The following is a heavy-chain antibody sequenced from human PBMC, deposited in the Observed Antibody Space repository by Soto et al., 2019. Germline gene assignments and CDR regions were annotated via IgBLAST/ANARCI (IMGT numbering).Heavy chain of an antibody. CDR1: GFTFSDYY. CDR3: AVPLRAEWELLYPPGELDY. Sequence: QVQLVESGGGLVKPGGSLRLSCAASGFTFSDYYMSWIRQAPGKGLEWVSYISSSGSTIYYADSVKGRFTISRDNAKNSLYLQMNSLRAEDTAVYYCAVPLRAEWELLYPPGELDYWGQGTLVTVSS. V-gene: IGHV3-11*01. J-gene: IGHJ4*02. D-gene: IGHD1-26*01. CDR2: ISSSGSTI.